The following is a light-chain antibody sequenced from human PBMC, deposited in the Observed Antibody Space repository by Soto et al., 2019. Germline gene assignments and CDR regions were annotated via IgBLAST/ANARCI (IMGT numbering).Light chain of an antibody. J-gene: IGKJ1*01. CDR2: GAS. V-gene: IGKV3-11*01. Sequence: EIGMTQSPDTLFVSLGERATLSCRASQSVRNNLAWYQQRLGQAPRLLIHGASKRATGIPARFSGSGSGTDFTLTISSLEPEDFAVYYCQQRTNWPPWTFGQGTKV. CDR3: QQRTNWPPWT. CDR1: QSVRNN.